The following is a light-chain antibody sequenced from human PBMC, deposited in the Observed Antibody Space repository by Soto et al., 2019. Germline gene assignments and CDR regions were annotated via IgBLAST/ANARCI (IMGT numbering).Light chain of an antibody. Sequence: QLVLTQPASVSGSPGQSITISCTGTSSDVGGYNYVSWYQQHPGKAPKLMIYDVSNRPSGVSNRFSGSKSGNTASLTISGLQAEDEADYYCSSYTSSSTLVFGGGTQLTV. V-gene: IGLV2-14*01. CDR2: DVS. CDR3: SSYTSSSTLV. CDR1: SSDVGGYNY. J-gene: IGLJ2*01.